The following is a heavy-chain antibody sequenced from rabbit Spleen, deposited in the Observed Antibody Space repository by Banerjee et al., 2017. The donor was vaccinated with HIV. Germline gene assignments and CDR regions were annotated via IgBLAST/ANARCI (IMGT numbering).Heavy chain of an antibody. CDR2: IDVTKSGTT. D-gene: IGHD1-1*01. Sequence: QEQLVESGGGLVQPEGSLTLTCKASGLDFSTNYWICWVRQAPGKGLEWIACIDVTKSGTTYYASWAKGRFTISKTSSTTVTLQMTSLTAADTATYFCARDTGSGHYIDAYFDLWGPGTLVTVS. V-gene: IGHV1S45*01. J-gene: IGHJ4*01. CDR1: GLDFSTNYW. CDR3: ARDTGSGHYIDAYFDL.